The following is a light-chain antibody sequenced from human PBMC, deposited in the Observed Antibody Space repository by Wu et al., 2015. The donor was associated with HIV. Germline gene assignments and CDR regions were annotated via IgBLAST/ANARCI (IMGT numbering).Light chain of an antibody. CDR3: QQYYSHWT. J-gene: IGKJ1*01. V-gene: IGKV1-NL1*01. CDR2: GAS. CDR1: QVINND. Sequence: DTQMTQSPSSLSASVGDTVTITCRASQVINNDLAWYQKKPGKAPNLLLYGASRLQSGVPSRFSGSGSGTDYTLIISSLQPEDFATYYCQQYYSHWTFGQGTTVDIK.